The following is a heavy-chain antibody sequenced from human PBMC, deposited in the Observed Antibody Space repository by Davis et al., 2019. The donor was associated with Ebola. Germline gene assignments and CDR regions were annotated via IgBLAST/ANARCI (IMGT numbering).Heavy chain of an antibody. Sequence: GESLKISCQGSGYSFTSYWIGWVRQMPGKGLEWMGIIYPGDSDTRYSPSFQGQVTISADKSISTAYLQWSSLKASDTAMYYCARPGAGGDYGGVIRGLDAFDIWGQGTMVTISS. CDR1: GYSFTSYW. D-gene: IGHD4-23*01. V-gene: IGHV5-51*01. J-gene: IGHJ3*02. CDR2: IYPGDSDT. CDR3: ARPGAGGDYGGVIRGLDAFDI.